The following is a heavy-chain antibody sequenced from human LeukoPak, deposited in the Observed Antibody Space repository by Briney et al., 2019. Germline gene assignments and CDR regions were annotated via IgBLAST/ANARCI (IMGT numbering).Heavy chain of an antibody. CDR3: TRNADLDS. CDR1: GFSFITYG. V-gene: IGHV3-15*01. D-gene: IGHD1-14*01. Sequence: PGRSLRLSCAASGFSFITYGMNWVRQAPGKGLEWVGRIKREIEGWTTDYAAPVKGRFTISRDDSKTTLYLRMDSLKTEDTAVYYCTRNADLDSWGQGALVTVSS. CDR2: IKREIEGWTT. J-gene: IGHJ4*02.